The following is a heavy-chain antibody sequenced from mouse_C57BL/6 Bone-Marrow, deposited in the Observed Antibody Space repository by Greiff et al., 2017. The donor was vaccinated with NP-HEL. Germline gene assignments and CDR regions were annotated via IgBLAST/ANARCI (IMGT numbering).Heavy chain of an antibody. CDR2: INPYNGGT. J-gene: IGHJ4*01. D-gene: IGHD1-1*01. CDR1: GYTFTDYY. V-gene: IGHV1-19*01. Sequence: EVKLQESGPVLVKPGASVKMSCKASGYTFTDYYMNWVKQSHGKSLEWIGVINPYNGGTSYNQKFKGKATLTVDKSSSTAYMELNSLTSEDSAVYYCARVNFPLIYYYGSSYYYAMDYWGQGTSVTVSS. CDR3: ARVNFPLIYYYGSSYYYAMDY.